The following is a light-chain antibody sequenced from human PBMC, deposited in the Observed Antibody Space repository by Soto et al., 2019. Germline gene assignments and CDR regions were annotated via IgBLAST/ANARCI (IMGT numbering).Light chain of an antibody. CDR1: QSISSW. CDR2: TAS. J-gene: IGKJ4*01. Sequence: DIQMTQSPSTLSASVGDRVTITCRASQSISSWLAWYQQKPGKAPKLLIYTASTLESGVPSRFSGSGSGTEFTITISSLQPDDFATYYCQQYNTFPLNFGGGTKVEIK. V-gene: IGKV1-5*03. CDR3: QQYNTFPLN.